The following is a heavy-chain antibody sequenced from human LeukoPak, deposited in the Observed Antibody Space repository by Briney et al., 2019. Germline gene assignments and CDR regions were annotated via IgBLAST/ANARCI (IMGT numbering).Heavy chain of an antibody. D-gene: IGHD2-15*01. Sequence: GASVKVSCKATGYTFTGYYMHWVRQAPGQGLEWMGWINPNSGGTIYAQKFQGRVTMTEDTSTDTAYMELSSLRSEDTAVYYCATGGRRSQYYFDYWGQGTLVTVSS. V-gene: IGHV1-2*02. CDR1: GYTFTGYY. J-gene: IGHJ4*02. CDR3: ATGGRRSQYYFDY. CDR2: INPNSGGT.